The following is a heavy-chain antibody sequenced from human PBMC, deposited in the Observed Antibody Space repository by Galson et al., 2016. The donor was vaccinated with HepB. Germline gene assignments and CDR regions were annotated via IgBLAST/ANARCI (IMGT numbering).Heavy chain of an antibody. Sequence: SLRLSCAASGFTFTTYWMAWVRQAPGKGLEWVANIKRDGSQIHYVDSVQGRFTISRDNAKNLLYLQMNSLRAEDTAVYYCARDRTDYDSSGYYWDVFDIWGQGTVVTVSS. CDR1: GFTFTTYW. CDR3: ARDRTDYDSSGYYWDVFDI. V-gene: IGHV3-7*03. CDR2: IKRDGSQI. J-gene: IGHJ3*02. D-gene: IGHD3-22*01.